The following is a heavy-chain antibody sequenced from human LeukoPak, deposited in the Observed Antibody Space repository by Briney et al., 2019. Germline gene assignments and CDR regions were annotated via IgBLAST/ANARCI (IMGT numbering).Heavy chain of an antibody. J-gene: IGHJ4*02. CDR3: ARDLHELELYYFDS. CDR2: TYYRSKWFN. V-gene: IGHV6-1*01. CDR1: GDTVSSNSAA. Sequence: SQTLSPTCDISGDTVSSNSAAWSWIRQSPSRGLEWLGRTYYRSKWFNDYAMSVKGRMTINPDTSKNQFSLQLNSVTPEDTAVYYCARDLHELELYYFDSWGQGTLVIVSS. D-gene: IGHD1-7*01.